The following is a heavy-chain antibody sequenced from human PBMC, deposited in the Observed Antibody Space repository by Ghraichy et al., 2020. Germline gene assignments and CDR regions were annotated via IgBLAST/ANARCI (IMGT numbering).Heavy chain of an antibody. J-gene: IGHJ4*02. CDR2: ISSSGSTM. CDR3: AREGWY. D-gene: IGHD2-15*01. Sequence: GESLNISCAGSGFTFSSYSMNWVRQAPGKGLDWVSYISSSGSTMYYVDSVKGRFTISRDNAKNSLYLQMNSLRDEDTAVYYCAREGWYWGQGTQVTVSS. V-gene: IGHV3-48*02. CDR1: GFTFSSYS.